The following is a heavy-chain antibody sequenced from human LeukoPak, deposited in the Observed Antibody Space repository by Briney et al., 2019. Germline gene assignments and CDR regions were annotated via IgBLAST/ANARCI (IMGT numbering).Heavy chain of an antibody. CDR2: IRTKADSYEA. CDR3: SRSLGATASGSDGFDV. J-gene: IGHJ3*01. D-gene: IGHD1-26*01. Sequence: PGGSLRLSCAASGFTFSGSAMHWVRQASGKGLEWVGRIRTKADSYEASYAASVKARFTISRDDSNNRAYPQMNSLRTEDTAVYYCSRSLGATASGSDGFDVWGQGTMVTVSS. CDR1: GFTFSGSA. V-gene: IGHV3-73*01.